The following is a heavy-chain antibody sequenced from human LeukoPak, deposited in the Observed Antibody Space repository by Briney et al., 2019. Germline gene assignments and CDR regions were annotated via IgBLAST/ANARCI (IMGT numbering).Heavy chain of an antibody. V-gene: IGHV1-8*01. J-gene: IGHJ4*02. CDR3: ARVTRTYYYDSSGYPPDY. CDR2: MNPNSGNT. D-gene: IGHD3-22*01. Sequence: ASVKVSCKASGYTFTSYDINWVRQATGQGLEWMGWMNPNSGNTGYAQKFQGGVTMTRNTSISTAYMELSSLRSEDTAVYYCARVTRTYYYDSSGYPPDYWGQGTLVTVSS. CDR1: GYTFTSYD.